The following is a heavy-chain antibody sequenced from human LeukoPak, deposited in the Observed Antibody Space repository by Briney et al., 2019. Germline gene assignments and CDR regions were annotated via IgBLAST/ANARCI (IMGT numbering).Heavy chain of an antibody. CDR1: GVTFSNYA. V-gene: IGHV1-69*06. Sequence: VASVKVSCKASGVTFSNYALHWVRQAPGQGLEWMGGFIPILDTANSTQKFQGRLTITADISTNTVYMELSSLRFDDTAVYFCAGIPVFGVVLHQEPVWGKGTTVIVSS. D-gene: IGHD3-3*01. J-gene: IGHJ6*03. CDR3: AGIPVFGVVLHQEPV. CDR2: FIPILDTA.